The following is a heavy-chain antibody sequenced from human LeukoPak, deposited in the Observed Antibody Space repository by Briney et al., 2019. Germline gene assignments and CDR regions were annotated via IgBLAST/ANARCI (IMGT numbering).Heavy chain of an antibody. CDR2: IYSGGST. V-gene: IGHV3-53*04. J-gene: IGHJ4*02. D-gene: IGHD6-13*01. CDR1: GFTVSSNY. Sequence: GGSLRLSCAASGFTVSSNYMSWVRQAPGKGLEWVSVIYSGGSTYYADSVKGRFTISRHNSKNTLYLQMNSLRAEDTAVYYCATLRYYSSSWFRDYWGQGTLVTVSS. CDR3: ATLRYYSSSWFRDY.